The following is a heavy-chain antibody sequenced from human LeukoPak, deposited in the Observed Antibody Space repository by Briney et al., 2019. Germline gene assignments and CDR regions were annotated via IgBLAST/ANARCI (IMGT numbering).Heavy chain of an antibody. J-gene: IGHJ4*02. CDR2: IYPGDSDT. Sequence: ASVKVSCKASGYTFTSYYMHWVRQAPGQGLEWMGVIYPGDSDTRYSPSFQGQVTISADKSISTAYLQWSSLKASDSAMYYCARRCSGNCYSFDYWGQGSLVTVSS. CDR3: ARRCSGNCYSFDY. V-gene: IGHV5-51*01. CDR1: GYTFTSYY. D-gene: IGHD2-21*02.